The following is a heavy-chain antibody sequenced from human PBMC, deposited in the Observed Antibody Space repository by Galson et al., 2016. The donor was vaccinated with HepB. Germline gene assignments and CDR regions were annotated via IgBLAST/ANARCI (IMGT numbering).Heavy chain of an antibody. CDR3: AKGAGAFWRGYFRDYYYYMDV. CDR2: ISSSGTST. D-gene: IGHD3-3*01. Sequence: SLRLSCAASGFTFTDYAVTWVRQAPGKGLQWVSAISSSGTSTYYADSVKDRFIISRDNSKNTVYLQLNSLRAEDKAVYYCAKGAGAFWRGYFRDYYYYMDVWGKGTTVTVSS. V-gene: IGHV3-23*01. J-gene: IGHJ6*03. CDR1: GFTFTDYA.